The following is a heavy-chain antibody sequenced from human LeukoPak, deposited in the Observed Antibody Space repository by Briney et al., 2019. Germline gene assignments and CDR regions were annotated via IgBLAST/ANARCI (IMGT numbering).Heavy chain of an antibody. CDR3: ARDHKALSITY. Sequence: GGSLRLSCAASGFTFSDYYMSWLRQAPGKGLEWVSYISSSGSTIYYADSVKGRFTISRDNAKNSLYLQMNSLRAEDTAVYYCARDHKALSITYWGQGTLVTVSS. CDR1: GFTFSDYY. CDR2: ISSSGSTI. V-gene: IGHV3-11*01. J-gene: IGHJ4*02. D-gene: IGHD5-24*01.